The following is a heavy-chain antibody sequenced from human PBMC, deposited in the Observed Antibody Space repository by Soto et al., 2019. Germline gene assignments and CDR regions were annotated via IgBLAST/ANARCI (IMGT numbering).Heavy chain of an antibody. CDR3: ARLGCSSTSCYGRPTDFDY. Sequence: SETLSLTCTVSGGSISSSSYYWGWIRQPPGKGLEWIGSIYYSGSTYYNPSLKSRVTISVDTSKNQFSLKLSSVTAADTAVYYCARLGCSSTSCYGRPTDFDYWGQGTLVTVSS. J-gene: IGHJ4*02. D-gene: IGHD2-2*01. V-gene: IGHV4-39*01. CDR2: IYYSGST. CDR1: GGSISSSSYY.